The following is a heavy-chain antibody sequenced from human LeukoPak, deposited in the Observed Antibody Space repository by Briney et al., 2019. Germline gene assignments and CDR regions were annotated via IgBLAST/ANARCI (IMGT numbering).Heavy chain of an antibody. CDR1: GFTFSLYW. CDR3: VRERIYYSDLAYKERENFDP. V-gene: IGHV3-74*01. D-gene: IGHD1-26*01. Sequence: PGGSLRPSCEGSGFTFSLYWMHWVRQGPGKGLMWVSRLNEDGTTADYADSVKGRFTMSRDNAKRKVFLEMRSLTVEDTAIYFCVRERIYYSDLAYKERENFDPWGRGTLVTVSS. J-gene: IGHJ5*02. CDR2: LNEDGTTA.